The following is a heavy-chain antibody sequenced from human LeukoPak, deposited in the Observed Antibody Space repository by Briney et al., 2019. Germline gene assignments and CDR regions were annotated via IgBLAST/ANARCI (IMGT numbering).Heavy chain of an antibody. CDR3: AKDYYYDSSGYPGGAFDI. CDR2: TSGSGGST. Sequence: GRSLRLSCAASGFTFSSYAMSWVRQAPGKGLEWVSVTSGSGGSTYYADSVKGRFTISRDNSKNTLYLQMNSLRAEDTAVYYCAKDYYYDSSGYPGGAFDIWGQGTMVTVSS. CDR1: GFTFSSYA. D-gene: IGHD3-22*01. V-gene: IGHV3-23*01. J-gene: IGHJ3*02.